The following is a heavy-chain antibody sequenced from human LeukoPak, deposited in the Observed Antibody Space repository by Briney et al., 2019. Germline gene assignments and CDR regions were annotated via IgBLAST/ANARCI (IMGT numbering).Heavy chain of an antibody. V-gene: IGHV4-34*01. Sequence: SETLSLTCAVYGGSFSGYYWSWIRQPPGKGLEWIGEINHSGSTNYNPSLKSRVTISVDTSKNQFSLKLSSVTAADTAVYYCARDTTGPRGETRNGWGLFDYWGQGTLVTVSS. D-gene: IGHD3-16*01. CDR2: INHSGST. J-gene: IGHJ4*02. CDR1: GGSFSGYY. CDR3: ARDTTGPRGETRNGWGLFDY.